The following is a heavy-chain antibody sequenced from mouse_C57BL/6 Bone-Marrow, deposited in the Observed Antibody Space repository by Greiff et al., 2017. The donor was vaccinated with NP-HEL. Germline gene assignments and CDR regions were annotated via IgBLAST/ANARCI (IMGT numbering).Heavy chain of an antibody. D-gene: IGHD1-1*02. CDR1: GYTFSTSW. V-gene: IGHV1-82*01. CDR2: IYPGDGDT. J-gene: IGHJ2*01. CDR3: AGGDSWGGVFDY. Sequence: QVQLQQSGPELVKPGASVKISCKASGYTFSTSWMNWMKQRPGKGLEWIGRIYPGDGDTHYSGNFEGKASLTADKSSNSAYMQLRSLTSEDSAVYVCAGGDSWGGVFDYGGRGTALTVSA.